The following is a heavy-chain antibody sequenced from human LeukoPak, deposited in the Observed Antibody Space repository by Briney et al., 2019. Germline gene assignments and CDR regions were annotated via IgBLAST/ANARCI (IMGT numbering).Heavy chain of an antibody. D-gene: IGHD3-10*01. CDR3: ARGGRRFGELLSEDY. CDR1: GGSISSGGYY. V-gene: IGHV4-31*03. J-gene: IGHJ4*02. CDR2: IYYSGST. Sequence: SETLSLTCTVSGGSISSGGYYWSWIRQHPGKGLEWIGYIYYSGSTYYNPSLKSRVTISVDTSKNQFSLKLSSVTAADTAVYYCARGGRRFGELLSEDYWGQGTLVPVSS.